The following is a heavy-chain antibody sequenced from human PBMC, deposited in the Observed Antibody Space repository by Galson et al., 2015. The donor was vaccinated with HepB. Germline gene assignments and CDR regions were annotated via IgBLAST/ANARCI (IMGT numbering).Heavy chain of an antibody. CDR3: ANLSRDIVVVVAATGGAFDI. Sequence: SLRLSCAASGFTFSSYAMSWVRQAPGKGLEWVSAISGSGGSTYYADSVKGRFTISRDNSKNTLYLQMNSLRAEDTAIYYCANLSRDIVVVVAATGGAFDIWGQGTMVTVSS. D-gene: IGHD2-15*01. CDR1: GFTFSSYA. CDR2: ISGSGGST. J-gene: IGHJ3*02. V-gene: IGHV3-23*01.